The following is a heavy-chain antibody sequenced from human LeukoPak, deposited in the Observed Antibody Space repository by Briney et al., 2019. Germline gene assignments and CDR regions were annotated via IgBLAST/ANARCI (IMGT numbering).Heavy chain of an antibody. J-gene: IGHJ4*02. CDR3: ARGAAPLDY. D-gene: IGHD6-25*01. V-gene: IGHV4-34*01. CDR1: GGSFSGYH. CDR2: INHSGGT. Sequence: SETLSLTCAIYGGSFSGYHWTWIRQPPGKGLEWIGEINHSGGTSFNPSLKSRLTITVDTSKNQLSLNLISVTAADTALYYCARGAAPLDYWGQGTLVTVSS.